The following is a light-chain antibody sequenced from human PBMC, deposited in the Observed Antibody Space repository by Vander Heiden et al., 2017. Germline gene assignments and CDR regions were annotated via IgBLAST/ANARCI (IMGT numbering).Light chain of an antibody. Sequence: DIVLTRSPVTLSWSPGERATLSYRASQRVISSYLAWYHQKPGQPPRLLIYGASSRATGTPDRFSGSGSGKDFTLTISRLEPEDVAVYYCQQYGSSPLTFGGGTKVEIK. CDR1: QRVISSY. CDR3: QQYGSSPLT. CDR2: GAS. V-gene: IGKV3-20*01. J-gene: IGKJ4*01.